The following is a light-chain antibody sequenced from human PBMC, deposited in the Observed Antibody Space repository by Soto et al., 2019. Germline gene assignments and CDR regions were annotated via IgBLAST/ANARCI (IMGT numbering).Light chain of an antibody. V-gene: IGKV3-11*01. CDR2: DAS. CDR3: QQRSNWPPLT. CDR1: ESVNNY. Sequence: EIILTQSPATLSLSPGERATLSCRASESVNNYLAWYQQKPGQAPRLLIYDASNRATGIPARFSGSGSGTDFSLTISGLETEDFAVYYCQQRSNWPPLTFGGGTKVELK. J-gene: IGKJ4*01.